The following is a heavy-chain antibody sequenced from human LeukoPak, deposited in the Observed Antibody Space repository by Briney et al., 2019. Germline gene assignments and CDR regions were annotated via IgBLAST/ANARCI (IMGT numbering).Heavy chain of an antibody. J-gene: IGHJ4*02. CDR3: ARDHRYAFDN. CDR1: GFTFIDYS. Sequence: QPGGSLRLSCAASGFTFIDYSMNWVRQAPGKGLEWISYVGISSGNTKYADSMKGRFTISGDSAKNSVFLQMNSLRVEDTAVYYCARDHRYAFDNWGQGTLVTVSS. CDR2: VGISSGNT. D-gene: IGHD5-12*01. V-gene: IGHV3-48*04.